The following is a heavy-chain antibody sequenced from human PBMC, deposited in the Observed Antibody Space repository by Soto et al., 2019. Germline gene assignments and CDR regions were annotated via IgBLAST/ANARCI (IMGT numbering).Heavy chain of an antibody. V-gene: IGHV3-21*01. Sequence: GGSLRLSCAASGFTFSSYSMIWVRQAPGKGLEWVSSISSTSLFIYYIDSVKGRFTISRDNAKNSLYLQMNSLRAEDTAVYYCARKGTIAVAGATDYWGQGTLVTVSS. CDR1: GFTFSSYS. J-gene: IGHJ4*02. CDR2: ISSTSLFI. D-gene: IGHD6-19*01. CDR3: ARKGTIAVAGATDY.